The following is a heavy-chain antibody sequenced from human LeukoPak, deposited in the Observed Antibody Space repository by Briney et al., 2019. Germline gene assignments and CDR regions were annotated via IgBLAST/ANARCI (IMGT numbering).Heavy chain of an antibody. Sequence: PSETLSLTCTVSGGSISSSSYYWGWIRQPAGKGLEWIGRIHISGSTNYNPSLKSRVTMSVDTSKNQFSLKLSSVTAADTAVYYCARLDYGGNKYYFDYWGQGTLVTVSS. CDR1: GGSISSSSYY. J-gene: IGHJ4*02. CDR3: ARLDYGGNKYYFDY. V-gene: IGHV4-61*02. D-gene: IGHD4-23*01. CDR2: IHISGST.